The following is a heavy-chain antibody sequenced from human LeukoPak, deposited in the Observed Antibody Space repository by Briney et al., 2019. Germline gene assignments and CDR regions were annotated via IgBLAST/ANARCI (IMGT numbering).Heavy chain of an antibody. CDR3: ARTMVRGVMPTAN. V-gene: IGHV3-7*01. J-gene: IGHJ4*02. D-gene: IGHD3-10*01. Sequence: GGSLRLSCAASGFTFSSYAMSWVRQAPGKGLEWVANIKQDGSEKYYVDSVKGRFTISRDNAKNSLYLQMNSLRAEDTAVYYCARTMVRGVMPTANWGQGTLVTVSS. CDR2: IKQDGSEK. CDR1: GFTFSSYA.